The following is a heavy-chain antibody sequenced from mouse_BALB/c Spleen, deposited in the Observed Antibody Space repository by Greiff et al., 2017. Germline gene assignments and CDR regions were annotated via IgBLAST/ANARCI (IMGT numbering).Heavy chain of an antibody. D-gene: IGHD2-14*01. CDR1: GYSITSDYA. CDR2: ISYSGST. J-gene: IGHJ4*01. CDR3: ARREVRGDYYAMDY. Sequence: QLQQSGPGLVKPSQSLSLTCTVTGYSITSDYAWNWIRQFPGNKLEWMGYISYSGSTSYNPSLKSRISITRDTSKNQFFLQLNSVTTEDTATYYCARREVRGDYYAMDYWGQGTSVTVSS. V-gene: IGHV3-2*02.